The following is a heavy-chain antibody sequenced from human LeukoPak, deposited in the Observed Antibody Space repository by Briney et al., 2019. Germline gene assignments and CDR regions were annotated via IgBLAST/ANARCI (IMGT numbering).Heavy chain of an antibody. J-gene: IGHJ4*02. CDR3: TTGATMVRGVIGY. D-gene: IGHD3-10*01. CDR2: IKSKTDGGTT. Sequence: GGSLRLSCAASGFTFSNAWMSWVRQAPGKGLEWVGRIKSKTDGGTTDYAAPVKGRFTISRDDSKNTLYLQMNSLKTEDTAVYYCTTGATMVRGVIGYWGQGTLVTVSS. V-gene: IGHV3-15*01. CDR1: GFTFSNAW.